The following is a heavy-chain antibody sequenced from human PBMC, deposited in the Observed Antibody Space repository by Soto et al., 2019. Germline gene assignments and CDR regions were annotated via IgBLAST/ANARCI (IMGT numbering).Heavy chain of an antibody. CDR2: IYHSGST. V-gene: IGHV4-30-2*01. Sequence: PSETLSLTCAVSGGSISSGGYSWSWIRQPPGKGLEWIGYIYHSGSTYYNPSLKSRVTISVDRSKNQFSLKLSSVTAADTAVYYCAIGYCSGGSCYPFDYWGQGNLVTVSS. D-gene: IGHD2-15*01. CDR3: AIGYCSGGSCYPFDY. J-gene: IGHJ4*02. CDR1: GGSISSGGYS.